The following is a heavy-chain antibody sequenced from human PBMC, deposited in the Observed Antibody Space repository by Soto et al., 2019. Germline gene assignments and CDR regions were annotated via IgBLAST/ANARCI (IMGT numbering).Heavy chain of an antibody. D-gene: IGHD1-26*01. CDR1: GYTFTSYD. V-gene: IGHV1-8*01. Sequence: QEQLVQSGAEVKKPGASVKVSCKASGYTFTSYDINWVRQATGQGLEWMGWMNPNGGNTGYAQKFQGRVTMTRNTSISTAYMELSSMRFEHTAVYYCATERWEDAFDVWGQGTMVTVSS. CDR3: ATERWEDAFDV. CDR2: MNPNGGNT. J-gene: IGHJ3*01.